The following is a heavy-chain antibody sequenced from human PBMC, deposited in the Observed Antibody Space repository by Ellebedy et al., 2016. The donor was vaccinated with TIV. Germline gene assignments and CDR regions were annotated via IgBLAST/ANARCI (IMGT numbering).Heavy chain of an antibody. CDR1: GYTFTSYG. J-gene: IGHJ3*02. D-gene: IGHD3-10*01. CDR3: ARRVMGYGSGSYYNGDAFDI. V-gene: IGHV1-18*01. Sequence: AASVKVSCKASGYTFTSYGISWVRQAPGQGLEWMGWISAYNGNTNYAQKLQGRVTMTTDTSTSTAYMELRSLRSDDTAVYYCARRVMGYGSGSYYNGDAFDIWGQGTMVTVSS. CDR2: ISAYNGNT.